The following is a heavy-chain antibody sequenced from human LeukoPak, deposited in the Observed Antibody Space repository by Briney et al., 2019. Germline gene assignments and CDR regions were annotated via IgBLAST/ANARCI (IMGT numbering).Heavy chain of an antibody. D-gene: IGHD6-13*01. J-gene: IGHJ4*02. Sequence: PSETLSLTCTVSGGPISSSSYYWGWMRQPPGKGREWIGSIYYSGSTYYNPSLKSRVTISVDTSKNQFSLKLSSVTAADTAVYYCARQAPTSSSWYVAAQRGRYYFDYWGQGTLVTVSS. CDR2: IYYSGST. V-gene: IGHV4-39*01. CDR3: ARQAPTSSSWYVAAQRGRYYFDY. CDR1: GGPISSSSYY.